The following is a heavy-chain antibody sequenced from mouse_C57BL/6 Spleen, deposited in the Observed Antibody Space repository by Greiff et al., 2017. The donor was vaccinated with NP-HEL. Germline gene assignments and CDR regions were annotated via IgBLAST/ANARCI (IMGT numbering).Heavy chain of an antibody. CDR3: ARYSDVNFDY. V-gene: IGHV1-82*01. CDR1: GYAFSSSW. CDR2: FYPGDGDT. Sequence: QVQLQQSGPELVKPGASVKISCKASGYAFSSSWMNWVKQRPGKGLEWIGRFYPGDGDTNYNGKFKGKATLTADKSSSTAYMQLSSLTSEDSAVYFCARYSDVNFDYWGQGTTLTVSS. J-gene: IGHJ2*01.